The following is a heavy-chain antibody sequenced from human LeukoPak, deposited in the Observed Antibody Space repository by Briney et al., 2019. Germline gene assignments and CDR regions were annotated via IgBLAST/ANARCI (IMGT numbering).Heavy chain of an antibody. V-gene: IGHV3-7*01. Sequence: GGSLRLSCAASGFTHSNYWMSWVRQAPGKGLEWVANIKQDRSEKYYVDSVKGRFTISRDNAKNSLYLQMNSLRAEDTAVYYCARRSDAYSYDSSGYSPVYYFDYWGQGTLVTVSS. D-gene: IGHD3-22*01. CDR3: ARRSDAYSYDSSGYSPVYYFDY. CDR2: IKQDRSEK. CDR1: GFTHSNYW. J-gene: IGHJ4*02.